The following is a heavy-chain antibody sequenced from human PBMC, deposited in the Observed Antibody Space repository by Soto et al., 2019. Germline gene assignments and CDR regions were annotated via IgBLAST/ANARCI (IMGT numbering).Heavy chain of an antibody. J-gene: IGHJ4*02. V-gene: IGHV1-69*12. Sequence: QVQLVQSGAEVKKPGSSVKVSCKASGGTFSSYAISWVRQAPGQGLEWMGGIIPIFGTANYAQKSQGRVTITGDEGTSTAYMELSSLRSEDRGVYYWARGLYSGSYDPFDYWGQGTLVTVSS. CDR3: ARGLYSGSYDPFDY. D-gene: IGHD1-26*01. CDR1: GGTFSSYA. CDR2: IIPIFGTA.